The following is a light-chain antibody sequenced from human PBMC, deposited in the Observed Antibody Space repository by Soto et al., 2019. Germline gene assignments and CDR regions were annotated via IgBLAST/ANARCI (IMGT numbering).Light chain of an antibody. CDR2: DVS. CDR1: SSDVGAYNS. Sequence: QSALTQPASVSGSPGQSITISCTGTSSDVGAYNSVSWYQHHPGKAPKLMIYDVSNRPSGVSNRFSGSKSGNTASLTISGLQAEDEADYYCTSYTSSSTLVFGTGTKLTVL. V-gene: IGLV2-14*03. J-gene: IGLJ1*01. CDR3: TSYTSSSTLV.